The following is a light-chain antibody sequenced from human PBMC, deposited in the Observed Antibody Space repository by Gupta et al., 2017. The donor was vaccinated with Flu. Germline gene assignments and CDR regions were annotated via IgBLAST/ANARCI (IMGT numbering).Light chain of an antibody. J-gene: IGKJ4*01. V-gene: IGKV1-5*03. CDR3: QQYILSPLT. Sequence: GDRVTITCRASQSISSWLAWYQQKPGKAPKLLIYKASTLESGVPSRFSDSGSGTEFTLTISSLQPDDFATYYCQQYILSPLTFAGGTKVEIK. CDR2: KAS. CDR1: QSISSW.